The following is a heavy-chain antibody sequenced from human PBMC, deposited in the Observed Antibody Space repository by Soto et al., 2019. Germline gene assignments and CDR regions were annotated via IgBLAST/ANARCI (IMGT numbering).Heavy chain of an antibody. V-gene: IGHV3-21*01. J-gene: IGHJ4*02. D-gene: IGHD3-22*01. Sequence: GGSLCLSCAASEFTFSSYSMNWVRQDPGKGVEWFSSISSSISYIYYADSVKGRFTISRDNAKNSLYQQMNSLRAEDTAVYYCARDTTTDSSGSHYSSNNFDYWGQGTQVTVSS. CDR2: ISSSISYI. CDR3: ARDTTTDSSGSHYSSNNFDY. CDR1: EFTFSSYS.